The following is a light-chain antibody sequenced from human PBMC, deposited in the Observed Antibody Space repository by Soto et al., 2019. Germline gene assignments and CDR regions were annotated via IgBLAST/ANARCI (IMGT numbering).Light chain of an antibody. CDR3: QQSYSTTWT. Sequence: SLSPGARASLSGRASQSVSSNLAWYQQKPGQAPRLLIYGASTRATGIPARFSGSGSGTEFTLTISSLQPEDFATYSCQQSYSTTWTFGQGTKVDIK. V-gene: IGKV3-15*01. CDR1: QSVSSN. CDR2: GAS. J-gene: IGKJ1*01.